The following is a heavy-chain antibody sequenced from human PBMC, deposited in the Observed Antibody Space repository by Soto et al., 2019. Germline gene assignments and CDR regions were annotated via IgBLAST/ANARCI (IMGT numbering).Heavy chain of an antibody. V-gene: IGHV1-69*12. D-gene: IGHD2-8*01. CDR3: ARDNDRPQLGGNYYYMLDV. Sequence: QVHLEQSGAEVKKPGSSVKVSCKASGGTFRTAAVSWVRQAPGQGLEWLGGIMPVFRTPDYAQKFQGRVTITADESTSTAYRELSGLRSDDTAVYYCARDNDRPQLGGNYYYMLDVWGQGTTITVSS. J-gene: IGHJ6*02. CDR2: IMPVFRTP. CDR1: GGTFRTAA.